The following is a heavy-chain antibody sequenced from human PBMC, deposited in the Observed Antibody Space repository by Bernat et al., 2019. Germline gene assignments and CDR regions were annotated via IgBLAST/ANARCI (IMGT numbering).Heavy chain of an antibody. CDR3: TTAFWGYCSSCSCRNDY. Sequence: EVHLVESGGGLLKPGGSLRLSCAASGFTFSNAWMSWVRQAPGKGLEWVGRIKSKTDGGTTDYAAPVKGRFTISRDDSKNTLYLQMNSLKTEDTAVYYCTTAFWGYCSSCSCRNDYWGQGTLVTVCS. D-gene: IGHD2-2*01. J-gene: IGHJ4*02. V-gene: IGHV3-15*01. CDR2: IKSKTDGGTT. CDR1: GFTFSNAW.